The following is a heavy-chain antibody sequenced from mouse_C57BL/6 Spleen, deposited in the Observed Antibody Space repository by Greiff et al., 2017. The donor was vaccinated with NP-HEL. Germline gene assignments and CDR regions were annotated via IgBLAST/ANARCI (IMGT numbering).Heavy chain of an antibody. Sequence: QVQLQQPGAELVRPGTSVKLSCKASGYTFTSYWMHWVKRRPGQGLEWIGVIDPSDSYTNYNQKFKGKATLTVDTSSSTAYMQLSSLTSEDSAVYYCARSNDGYYPETDYWGQGTTLTVSS. D-gene: IGHD2-3*01. V-gene: IGHV1-59*01. CDR3: ARSNDGYYPETDY. CDR1: GYTFTSYW. CDR2: IDPSDSYT. J-gene: IGHJ2*01.